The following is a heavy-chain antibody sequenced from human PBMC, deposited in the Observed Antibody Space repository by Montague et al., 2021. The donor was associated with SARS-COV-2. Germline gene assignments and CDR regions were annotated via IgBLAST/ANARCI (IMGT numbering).Heavy chain of an antibody. CDR3: ARAYCGGDCYFYWYFDL. CDR2: TYYRSKWYN. Sequence: CAISGDSVSSNIATWNWIRQSPSRGLEWLGRTYYRSKWYNDYAVSVKSRVIINPGTPNNRISLQLNSVTPEDTAVYYCARAYCGGDCYFYWYFDLWGRGTLVTVSS. D-gene: IGHD2-21*02. V-gene: IGHV6-1*01. J-gene: IGHJ2*01. CDR1: GDSVSSNIAT.